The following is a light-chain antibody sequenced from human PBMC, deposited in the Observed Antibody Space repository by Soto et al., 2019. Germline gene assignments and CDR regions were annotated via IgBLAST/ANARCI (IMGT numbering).Light chain of an antibody. CDR3: KSYDSSLSGYV. J-gene: IGLJ1*01. Sequence: QSVLTQPPSVSGAPGQRFTIACTGSIANIGAAYNVDWYQQLPGTAPKLLIYGNNNRPSGVPARFSGSKSGTSASLAIAGLQAEDEGDYYCKSYDSSLSGYVFGTGTKVTVL. CDR1: IANIGAAYN. V-gene: IGLV1-40*01. CDR2: GNN.